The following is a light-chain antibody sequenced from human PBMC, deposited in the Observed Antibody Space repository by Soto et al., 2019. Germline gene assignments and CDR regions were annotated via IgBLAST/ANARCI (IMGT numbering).Light chain of an antibody. V-gene: IGKV3D-15*01. J-gene: IGKJ5*01. Sequence: EIVMTQSPATLSVSPGERATLSCRASQSISNNLAWYQQKPGQAPRLLIYGASTRAAGIPARFCGSGSGTEFTLTISSLQSEDFAVYYCQQYNNWPITFGQGTRLVIK. CDR3: QQYNNWPIT. CDR2: GAS. CDR1: QSISNN.